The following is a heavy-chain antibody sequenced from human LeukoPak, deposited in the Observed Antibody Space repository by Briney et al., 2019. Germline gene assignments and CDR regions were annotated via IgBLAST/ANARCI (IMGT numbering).Heavy chain of an antibody. Sequence: GGSLRLSCAASGFTFSSYSMNWVRQAPGKGLEWVSYISSSSSTIYYADSVKGRFTISRDNAKNSLYLQMNSLRAEDTAVYYCASHGSGSYYEWSEFDYWGQGTLVTVSS. V-gene: IGHV3-48*01. J-gene: IGHJ4*02. CDR2: ISSSSSTI. CDR3: ASHGSGSYYEWSEFDY. CDR1: GFTFSSYS. D-gene: IGHD3-10*01.